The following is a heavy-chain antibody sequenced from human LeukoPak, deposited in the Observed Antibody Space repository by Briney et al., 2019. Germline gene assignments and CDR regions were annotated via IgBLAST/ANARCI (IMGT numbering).Heavy chain of an antibody. D-gene: IGHD3-10*01. CDR3: VWGSGSRPNDH. CDR2: INHSASI. V-gene: IGHV4-34*01. J-gene: IGHJ5*02. Sequence: PSETLSLTCAVYGGSFSGYDWSWIRQPPGQGLESIGEINHSASIHYNPSLKSRDTRSVDTSTSQCSLKLSSVPAADTAVYYCVWGSGSRPNDHWGQGTLVTVSS. CDR1: GGSFSGYD.